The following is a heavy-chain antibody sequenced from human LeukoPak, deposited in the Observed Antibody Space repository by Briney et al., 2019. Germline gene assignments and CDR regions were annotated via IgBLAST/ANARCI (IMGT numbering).Heavy chain of an antibody. CDR3: ARGIRYFDWLLVLDWDYYFDY. CDR1: GGSISSSSYY. Sequence: SETLSLTCTVSGGSISSSSYYWGWIRQPPGKGLEWIGSIYYSGSTYYNPSLKSRVTISVDTSKNQFSLKLSSVTAADTAVYYCARGIRYFDWLLVLDWDYYFDYWGQGTLVTVSS. CDR2: IYYSGST. V-gene: IGHV4-39*01. J-gene: IGHJ4*02. D-gene: IGHD3-9*01.